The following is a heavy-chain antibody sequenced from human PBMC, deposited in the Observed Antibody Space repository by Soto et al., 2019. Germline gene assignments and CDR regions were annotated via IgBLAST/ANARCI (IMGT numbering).Heavy chain of an antibody. Sequence: SETLSLTCTVSSGSLSNYYWSWIRQPAGKGLEWIGRIFPTGNTDYNPSLRSRVTMSVDTSKNQFSLKLNSVTAADTAVYYCARGSLGPDYWGPGTLVTVSS. J-gene: IGHJ4*02. CDR2: IFPTGNT. V-gene: IGHV4-4*07. CDR3: ARGSLGPDY. D-gene: IGHD1-26*01. CDR1: SGSLSNYY.